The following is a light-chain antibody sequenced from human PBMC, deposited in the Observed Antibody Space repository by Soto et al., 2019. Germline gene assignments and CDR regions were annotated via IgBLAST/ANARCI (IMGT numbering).Light chain of an antibody. CDR3: HQYGTAPLA. Sequence: EIVLTQSPGTLSLSPGERATLSCRASQSVSSSYLAWYQQKPGQAPRLLIYGASSRATGIPDRFSGSGSGTDFTLTISRLEPEDCSVYYCHQYGTAPLAFGPGTKGDIK. CDR1: QSVSSSY. CDR2: GAS. V-gene: IGKV3-20*01. J-gene: IGKJ3*01.